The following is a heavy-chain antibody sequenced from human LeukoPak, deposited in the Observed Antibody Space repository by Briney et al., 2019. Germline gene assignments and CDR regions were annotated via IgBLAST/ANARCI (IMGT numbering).Heavy chain of an antibody. Sequence: GGSLRLSCAASRFTFSHSSMHWVRQAPGKGLEWVAVIWNDGSNKYYADSVKGRFTVSRDNPQNRLYLQMNSLRPEDTAVYYCAKDAQRGFDYSNSLENWGQGTLVTVSS. CDR1: RFTFSHSS. V-gene: IGHV3-33*06. D-gene: IGHD4-11*01. CDR2: IWNDGSNK. CDR3: AKDAQRGFDYSNSLEN. J-gene: IGHJ4*02.